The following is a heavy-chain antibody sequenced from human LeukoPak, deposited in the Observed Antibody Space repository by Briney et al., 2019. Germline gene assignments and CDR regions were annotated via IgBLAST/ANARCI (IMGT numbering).Heavy chain of an antibody. J-gene: IGHJ4*02. CDR1: GGSISSSSYY. CDR2: IYYSGST. D-gene: IGHD3-22*01. CDR3: ARADYDTSAYYYTFDY. V-gene: IGHV4-39*01. Sequence: PSETLSLTCTVSGGSISSSSYYWGRIRQPPGKGLEWIGSIYYSGSTYYNPSLKSRVTISVDTSKNQFSLKLSSVTAADTAVYYCARADYDTSAYYYTFDYWGQGTLVTVSS.